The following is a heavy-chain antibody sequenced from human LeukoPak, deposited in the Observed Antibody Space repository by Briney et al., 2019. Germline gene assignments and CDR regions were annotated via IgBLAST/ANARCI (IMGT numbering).Heavy chain of an antibody. CDR3: AREMTWQWLVYFDY. Sequence: GGSLRLSCVVSGFTVSNNHMSWVRQAPGKGLEWVSYISSSSSTIYYADSVKGRFTISRDNAKNSLYLQMNSLRAEDTAVYYCAREMTWQWLVYFDYWGQGTLVTVSS. D-gene: IGHD6-19*01. V-gene: IGHV3-48*01. J-gene: IGHJ4*02. CDR1: GFTVSNNH. CDR2: ISSSSSTI.